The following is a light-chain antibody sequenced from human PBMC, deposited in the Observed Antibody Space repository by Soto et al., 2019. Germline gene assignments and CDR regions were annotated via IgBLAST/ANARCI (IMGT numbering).Light chain of an antibody. Sequence: EVVMTQSPATLSVSPGERATLSCRASETVATNLAWYQQKPGQAPRLLISGASTRAAGISDRFRGSGSGTEFTLTISSLRSADSAIYYCQQYFEWPPMTFGQGTKVDIK. CDR1: ETVATN. V-gene: IGKV3-15*01. CDR2: GAS. CDR3: QQYFEWPPMT. J-gene: IGKJ1*01.